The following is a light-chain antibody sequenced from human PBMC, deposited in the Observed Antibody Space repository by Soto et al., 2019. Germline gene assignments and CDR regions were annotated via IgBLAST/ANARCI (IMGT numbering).Light chain of an antibody. CDR1: QSISSW. CDR3: QQLNNYPRT. Sequence: GDRVTITCRASQSISSWLAWYQQKPGKAPKLLIYKASSLESGVPSRFSGSGSGTEFTLTISSLQPEDFATYYCQQLNNYPRTFGQGTKVDI. J-gene: IGKJ1*01. V-gene: IGKV1-5*03. CDR2: KAS.